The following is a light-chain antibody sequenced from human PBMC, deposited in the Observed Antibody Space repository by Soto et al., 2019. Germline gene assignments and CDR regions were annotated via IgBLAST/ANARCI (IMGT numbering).Light chain of an antibody. J-gene: IGKJ1*01. Sequence: EIVMTQSPATLSVSLGERATLSCRASQSVSSNLAWFQQKPGQTPRLLIYGASTRASGVPGRFSGSGSGIEFSLTISDLQSEDFAVYYCQQYNDWWTFGQGTKVEIK. CDR1: QSVSSN. CDR2: GAS. V-gene: IGKV3-15*01. CDR3: QQYNDWWT.